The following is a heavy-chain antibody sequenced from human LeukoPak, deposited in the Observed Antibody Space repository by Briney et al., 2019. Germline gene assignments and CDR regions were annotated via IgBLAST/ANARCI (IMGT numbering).Heavy chain of an antibody. CDR3: AGLEMATIGGGY. CDR2: ISASNGNT. Sequence: APVKVSCKASGYTFTSYDISWVRQAPGQGLEWMGWISASNGNTNYAQILQGRVTLTTDKSTSTAYMELSSLRSEDTAVYYCAGLEMATIGGGYWGQGTLVTVSS. CDR1: GYTFTSYD. V-gene: IGHV1-18*01. D-gene: IGHD5-24*01. J-gene: IGHJ4*02.